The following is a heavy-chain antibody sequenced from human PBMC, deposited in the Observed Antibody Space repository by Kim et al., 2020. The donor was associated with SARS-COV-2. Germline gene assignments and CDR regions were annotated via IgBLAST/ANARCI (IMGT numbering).Heavy chain of an antibody. J-gene: IGHJ4*02. Sequence: SETLSLTCTVSGGSISSYYWSWIRQPPGKGLEWIGYIYYSGSTNYNPSLKSRDTISVDTSKNQFSLKLSSVTAADTAVYYCARGGGYDWDYYFDYWGQGTLVTVSS. CDR3: ARGGGYDWDYYFDY. D-gene: IGHD5-12*01. V-gene: IGHV4-59*01. CDR1: GGSISSYY. CDR2: IYYSGST.